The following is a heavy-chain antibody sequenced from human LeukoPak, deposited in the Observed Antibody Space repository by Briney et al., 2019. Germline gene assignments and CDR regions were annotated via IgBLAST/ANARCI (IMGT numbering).Heavy chain of an antibody. CDR1: GGSISSYY. D-gene: IGHD3-16*02. CDR2: TYYSGST. J-gene: IGHJ4*02. Sequence: SETLSLTCTVSGGSISSYYWSWIRQPPGKGLEWIGYTYYSGSTNYNPSLKSRVTLSVDTSKNQFSLRLSSVTAADTAVYYCARRTFGGVIAYWGQGTLVTVSS. V-gene: IGHV4-59*12. CDR3: ARRTFGGVIAY.